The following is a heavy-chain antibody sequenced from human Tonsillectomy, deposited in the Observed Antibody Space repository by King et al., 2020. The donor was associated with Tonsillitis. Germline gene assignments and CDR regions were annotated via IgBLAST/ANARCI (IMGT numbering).Heavy chain of an antibody. V-gene: IGHV4-39*07. CDR3: ARDEGLELLFSLPSAFDI. CDR2: IYYSGST. Sequence: PLQESGPGLVKPSETLSLTCTVSGGSISSSSYYWGWIRQPPGKGLEWIGSIYYSGSTYYNPSLKSRVTISVDTSKNQFSLKLSSVTAADTAVYYCARDEGLELLFSLPSAFDIWGQGTMVTVSS. CDR1: GGSISSSSYY. J-gene: IGHJ3*02. D-gene: IGHD1-7*01.